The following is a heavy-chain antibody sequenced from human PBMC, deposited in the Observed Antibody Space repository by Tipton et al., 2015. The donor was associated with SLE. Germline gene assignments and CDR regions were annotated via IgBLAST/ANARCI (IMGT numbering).Heavy chain of an antibody. CDR2: IYQSGST. J-gene: IGHJ5*02. Sequence: SLRLSCAVSGGSISSSNWWSWVRQPPGKGLEWIGDIYQSGSTNYNPSLKSRVTLSVDKSKNQFSLKLSSVTAADTAVYYCAREGGAYCSGGSCYGWFDPWGQGTLVTVSS. D-gene: IGHD2-15*01. V-gene: IGHV4-4*02. CDR3: AREGGAYCSGGSCYGWFDP. CDR1: GGSISSSNW.